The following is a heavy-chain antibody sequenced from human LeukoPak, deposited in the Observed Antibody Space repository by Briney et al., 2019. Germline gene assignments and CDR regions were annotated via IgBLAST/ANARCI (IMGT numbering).Heavy chain of an antibody. CDR1: GGSISSSSYY. CDR3: ARHDLAGSFDM. D-gene: IGHD2-21*01. CDR2: IYYSGST. V-gene: IGHV4-39*01. J-gene: IGHJ3*02. Sequence: SETLSLTCTVSGGSISSSSYYWGWIRQPPGKGLEWIESIYYSGSTYYNPSLKSRVTISVDTSKNQFSLKLSSVTAADTAVYYCARHDLAGSFDMWGQGTMVTVSS.